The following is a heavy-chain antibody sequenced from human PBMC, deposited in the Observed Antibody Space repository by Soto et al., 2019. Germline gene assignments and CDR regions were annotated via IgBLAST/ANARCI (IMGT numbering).Heavy chain of an antibody. D-gene: IGHD1-26*01. CDR3: ATSNGGTYYYYYGMDV. V-gene: IGHV3-30*03. Sequence: QVQLVESGGGVVQPGRFLRLSCAASGFTFSSYGMHWVRQAPGKGLEWVAVISYDGSNKYYADSVKGRFTISRDNSKNTLYLQMNSLRAEDTAVYYCATSNGGTYYYYYGMDVWGQGTTVTVSS. CDR1: GFTFSSYG. J-gene: IGHJ6*02. CDR2: ISYDGSNK.